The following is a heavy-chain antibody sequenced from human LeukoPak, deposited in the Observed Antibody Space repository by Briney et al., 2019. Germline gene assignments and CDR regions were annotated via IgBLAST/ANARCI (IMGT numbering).Heavy chain of an antibody. D-gene: IGHD3-22*01. J-gene: IGHJ4*02. CDR2: IRSKANSYAT. CDR1: GFTFSGSA. Sequence: PGGSLRLSCTASGFTFSGSAMHWVRQASGKGLEWVGRIRSKANSYATAYAASVKGRFTISRDDSKNMAYLQMNSLKTEDTAVYYCTRDLYESSAYYLDYRGQGTLVIVSS. CDR3: TRDLYESSAYYLDY. V-gene: IGHV3-73*01.